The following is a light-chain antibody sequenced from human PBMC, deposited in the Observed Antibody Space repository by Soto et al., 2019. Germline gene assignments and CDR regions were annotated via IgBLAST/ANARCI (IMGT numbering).Light chain of an antibody. Sequence: DIQMTQSPSTLSASVGDRVTITCRASQSISNWLAWYQQKPGKAPKLLISEASTLLSDVPSRFSGSGSGTEFTLTINSLQPDDFATYYCQQYDSYSSTFGQGTKLEIK. CDR1: QSISNW. V-gene: IGKV1-5*03. CDR2: EAS. CDR3: QQYDSYSST. J-gene: IGKJ2*01.